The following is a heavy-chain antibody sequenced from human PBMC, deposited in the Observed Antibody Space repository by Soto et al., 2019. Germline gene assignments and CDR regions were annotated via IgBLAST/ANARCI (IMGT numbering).Heavy chain of an antibody. CDR1: GFTFSSYA. CDR3: AREAIQNGESERGMDV. D-gene: IGHD4-17*01. Sequence: GGSLRLSCAASGFTFSSYAMHWVRQAPGKGLEWVAVISYDGSNKYYADSVKGRFTISRDNSKNTLYLQMNSLRAEDTAVYYCAREAIQNGESERGMDVWGQGTTVTVSS. V-gene: IGHV3-30-3*01. CDR2: ISYDGSNK. J-gene: IGHJ6*02.